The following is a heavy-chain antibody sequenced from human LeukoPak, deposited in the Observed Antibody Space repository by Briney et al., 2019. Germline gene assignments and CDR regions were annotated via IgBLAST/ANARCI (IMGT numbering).Heavy chain of an antibody. Sequence: PGGSLRLSCAASGFTFSSYAMHWVRQAPGKGLEWVAAIAYDGSKENYADSVKGRFTISRDNSKNTLYLQMNSLRAEDTAVYYCARDPTGSSWTQDYYGMDVWGQGTTVTVSS. CDR2: IAYDGSKE. D-gene: IGHD6-13*01. V-gene: IGHV3-30-3*01. J-gene: IGHJ6*02. CDR1: GFTFSSYA. CDR3: ARDPTGSSWTQDYYGMDV.